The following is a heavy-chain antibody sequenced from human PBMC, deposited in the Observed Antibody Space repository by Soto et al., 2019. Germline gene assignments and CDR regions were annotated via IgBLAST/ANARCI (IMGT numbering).Heavy chain of an antibody. CDR3: ARVWGGAFDI. J-gene: IGHJ3*02. CDR2: IYYSGST. V-gene: IGHV4-59*01. CDR1: CGSIRSYY. Sequence: PSETLSPTCPFSCGSIRSYYWRLIRQPPGKGLVWIGYIYYSGSTNYNPSLKSRVTISVDTSKNQFSLKLSSVTAADTAVYYCARVWGGAFDIWDQGTMVTVSS. D-gene: IGHD3-10*01.